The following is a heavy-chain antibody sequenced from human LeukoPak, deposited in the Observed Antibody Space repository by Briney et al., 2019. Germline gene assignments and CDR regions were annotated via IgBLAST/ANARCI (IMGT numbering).Heavy chain of an antibody. D-gene: IGHD1-26*01. V-gene: IGHV4-59*01. CDR2: IFYSESA. J-gene: IGHJ3*02. CDR1: GGSISSYY. CDR3: ARRGGSPLGAFDI. Sequence: SETLSLTCTVSGGSISSYYWSWIRQPPGKGLECIGYIFYSESANYNPSLKSRVTISVDTSKNQFSLKLTSVTAADTAVYYCARRGGSPLGAFDIWGQGTMVTVSS.